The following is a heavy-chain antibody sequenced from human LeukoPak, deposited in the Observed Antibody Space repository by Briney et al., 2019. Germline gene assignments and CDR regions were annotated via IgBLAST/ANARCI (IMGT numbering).Heavy chain of an antibody. D-gene: IGHD5-18*01. CDR2: ISYDGSNK. Sequence: GGSLTLSCAASGFTFSSYAMHWVRQAPGKGLEWVAVISYDGSNKYYADSVKGRFTISRDNYKITLYLQMNSLRAEDTAVYYCARDLVDTAMDFDYWGQGTLVTVSS. V-gene: IGHV3-30-3*01. CDR1: GFTFSSYA. CDR3: ARDLVDTAMDFDY. J-gene: IGHJ4*02.